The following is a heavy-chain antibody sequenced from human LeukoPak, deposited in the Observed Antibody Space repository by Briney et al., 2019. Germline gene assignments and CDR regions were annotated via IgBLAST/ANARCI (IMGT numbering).Heavy chain of an antibody. J-gene: IGHJ6*03. CDR3: ARGITIFGWVGRYYYYMDV. D-gene: IGHD3-3*01. V-gene: IGHV4-4*02. CDR1: GGSISSSNW. Sequence: KPSETLSLTCAVSGGSISSSNWWSWVRQPPGKGLEWIGEINHSGSTNYNPSLKSRVTISVDTSKNQFSLKLSSVTAADTAVYYCARGITIFGWVGRYYYYMDVWGKGTTVTVSS. CDR2: INHSGST.